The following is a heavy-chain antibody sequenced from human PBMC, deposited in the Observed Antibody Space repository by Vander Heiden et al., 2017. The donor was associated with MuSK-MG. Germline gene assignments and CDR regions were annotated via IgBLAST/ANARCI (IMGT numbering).Heavy chain of an antibody. D-gene: IGHD1-20*01. CDR1: GHSVSCNNAA. CDR2: IYYSSRWHN. CDR3: ARINWIYKHVDS. V-gene: IGHV6-1*01. Sequence: QVQLQQSGPRLVKPSQTLSLPCAISGHSVSCNNAAWNWIRQAPSRGLEWLGRIYYSSRWHNDYAVSVRSRVTFSPDTSKNQFSLQLNSVTHEDTAVYYCARINWIYKHVDSWGQGILVTVSS. J-gene: IGHJ4*02.